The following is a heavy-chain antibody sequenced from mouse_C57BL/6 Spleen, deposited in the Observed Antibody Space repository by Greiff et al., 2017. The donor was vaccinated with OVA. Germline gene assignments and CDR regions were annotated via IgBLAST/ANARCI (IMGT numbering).Heavy chain of an antibody. Sequence: EVKLMESEGGLVQPGSSMKLSCTASGFTFSDYYMAWVRQVPEKGLEWVANINYDGSSTYYLDSLKSRFIISRDNAKNILYLQMSSLKSEDTATYYCARRGRDYYGSSPNYYAMDYWGQGTSVTVSS. CDR2: INYDGSST. J-gene: IGHJ4*01. CDR1: GFTFSDYY. V-gene: IGHV5-16*01. D-gene: IGHD1-1*01. CDR3: ARRGRDYYGSSPNYYAMDY.